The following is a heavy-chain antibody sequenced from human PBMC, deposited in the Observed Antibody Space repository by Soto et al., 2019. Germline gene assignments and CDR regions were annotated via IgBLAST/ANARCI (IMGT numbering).Heavy chain of an antibody. Sequence: QVQLQESGPGLVKPSGTLSLTCAVSSGSISSSNWWSWVRQTPGKGLEWIGEIYHSGSTNYNPSLKRGVTISVDKSKNQFSLNLRSVTAADTAGYYCARAFGYSGTHYYCYYMDVWGKGTTVTVSS. CDR2: IYHSGST. CDR3: ARAFGYSGTHYYCYYMDV. CDR1: SGSISSSNW. V-gene: IGHV4-4*02. J-gene: IGHJ6*03. D-gene: IGHD5-12*01.